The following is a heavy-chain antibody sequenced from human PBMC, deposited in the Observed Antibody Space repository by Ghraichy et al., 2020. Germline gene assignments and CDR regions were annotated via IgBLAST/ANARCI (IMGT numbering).Heavy chain of an antibody. J-gene: IGHJ4*02. V-gene: IGHV3-74*01. D-gene: IGHD1-26*01. Sequence: GGSLRLSCAASGFTFSSYWMHWVRQAPGKGLVWVSRINSDGSSTSNADSVKGRFTVSRDNAKNTLYLQMNNLRAEDMAVYYCARGGSLPFDYWGQGTLITVSS. CDR2: INSDGSST. CDR1: GFTFSSYW. CDR3: ARGGSLPFDY.